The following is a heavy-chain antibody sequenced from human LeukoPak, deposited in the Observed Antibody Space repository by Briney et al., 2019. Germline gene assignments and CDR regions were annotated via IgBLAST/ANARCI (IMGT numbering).Heavy chain of an antibody. CDR2: IYYSGST. D-gene: IGHD2-8*01. V-gene: IGHV4-39*01. CDR1: GGSISSSSYY. Sequence: SETLSLTCTVSGGSISSSSYYWGWIRQPPGKGLEWIGSIYYSGSTYYNPSLKSRVTISVDTSKNQFSLKLSSVTAADTAVYYCARRPYGGYCTNGACSAFDYWGQGTLVTVSS. J-gene: IGHJ4*02. CDR3: ARRPYGGYCTNGACSAFDY.